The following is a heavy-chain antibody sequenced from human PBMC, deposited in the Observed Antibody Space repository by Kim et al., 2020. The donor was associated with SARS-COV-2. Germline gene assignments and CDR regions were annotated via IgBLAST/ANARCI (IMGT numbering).Heavy chain of an antibody. CDR3: AKGDIVVVVAATGFDY. CDR2: ISYDGSNK. CDR1: GFTFSSYG. D-gene: IGHD2-15*01. V-gene: IGHV3-30*18. J-gene: IGHJ4*02. Sequence: GGSLRLSCAASGFTFSSYGMHWVRQAPGKGLEWVAVISYDGSNKYYADSVKGRFTISRDNSKNTLYLQMNSLRAEDTAVYYCAKGDIVVVVAATGFDYWGQGTLVTVSS.